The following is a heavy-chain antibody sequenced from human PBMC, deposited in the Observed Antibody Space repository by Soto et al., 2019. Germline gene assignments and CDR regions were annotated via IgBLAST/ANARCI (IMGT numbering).Heavy chain of an antibody. CDR1: CGSISSSSYY. Sequence: SETLSLTCTVSCGSISSSSYYWGWIRQPPGKGLEWIGSIYYSGSTYYNPSLKSRVTISVDTSKNQFSLKLSSVTAADTAVYYCARPYYDFWSGSPWGYYYYYGMDVWGQGTTVTVSS. CDR2: IYYSGST. D-gene: IGHD3-3*01. CDR3: ARPYYDFWSGSPWGYYYYYGMDV. J-gene: IGHJ6*02. V-gene: IGHV4-39*01.